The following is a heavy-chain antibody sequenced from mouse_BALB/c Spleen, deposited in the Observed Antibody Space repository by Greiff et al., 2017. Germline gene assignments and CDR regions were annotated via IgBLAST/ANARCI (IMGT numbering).Heavy chain of an antibody. CDR3: TRPKFITTAYYAMDY. CDR1: GYTFTSYW. D-gene: IGHD1-2*01. CDR2: IYPSDSYT. Sequence: QVQLQQPGAELVRPGASVKLSCKASGYTFTSYWINWVKQRPGQGLEWIGNIYPSDSYTNYNQKFKDKATLTVDKSSSTAYMQLSSPTSEDSAVYYCTRPKFITTAYYAMDYWGQGTSVTVSA. J-gene: IGHJ4*01. V-gene: IGHV1-69*02.